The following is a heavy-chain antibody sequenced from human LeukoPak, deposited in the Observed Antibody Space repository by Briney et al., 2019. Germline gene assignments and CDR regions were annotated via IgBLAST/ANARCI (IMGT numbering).Heavy chain of an antibody. CDR3: AKEGYSSSWYRGSGLYYFDY. J-gene: IGHJ4*02. Sequence: PGGSLRLSCAASGFTFSSYGMHWVRQAPGKGLEWAAVISYDGSNKYYADSVKGRFTISRDNSKNTLYLQMNSLRAEDTAVYYCAKEGYSSSWYRGSGLYYFDYWGQGTLVTVSS. CDR1: GFTFSSYG. V-gene: IGHV3-30*18. CDR2: ISYDGSNK. D-gene: IGHD6-13*01.